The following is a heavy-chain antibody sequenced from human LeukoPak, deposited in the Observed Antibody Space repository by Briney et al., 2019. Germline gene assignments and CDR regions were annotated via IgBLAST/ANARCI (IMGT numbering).Heavy chain of an antibody. CDR1: GYTFTSYG. Sequence: ASVKVSCKASGYTFTSYGISWVRQAPGQGLEWMGWISAYNGNTNYAQKLQGRVTMTTDTSTSTAYMELRSLRSDDTAVYYCASLAYYDSSGYPWMGAFDIWGQGTMVTVSS. J-gene: IGHJ3*02. CDR3: ASLAYYDSSGYPWMGAFDI. D-gene: IGHD3-22*01. CDR2: ISAYNGNT. V-gene: IGHV1-18*01.